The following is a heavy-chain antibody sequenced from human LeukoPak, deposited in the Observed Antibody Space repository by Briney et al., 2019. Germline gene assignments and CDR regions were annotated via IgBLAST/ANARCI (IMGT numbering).Heavy chain of an antibody. Sequence: SETLSLACTVSGGSISSYYWSWIRQPPGKGLEWIGCIYYSGSTNYNPSLKSRVTISVDTSKNQFSLKLSSVTAADTAVYYCARVLSGAFDYWGQGTLVTVSS. CDR2: IYYSGST. D-gene: IGHD2-15*01. CDR3: ARVLSGAFDY. V-gene: IGHV4-59*01. CDR1: GGSISSYY. J-gene: IGHJ4*02.